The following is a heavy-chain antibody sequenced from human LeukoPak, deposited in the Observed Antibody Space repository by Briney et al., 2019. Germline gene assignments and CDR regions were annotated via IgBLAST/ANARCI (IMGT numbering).Heavy chain of an antibody. CDR3: ARRVVIGDWFDP. Sequence: GGSLRLSCAASGFTFSDYYMSSIRQAPGKGLEWVSYISSSGSTIYYADSVKGRFTISRDNAKNSLYLQMNSLRAEDTAVYYCARRVVIGDWFDPWGQGTLVTVSS. CDR2: ISSSGSTI. J-gene: IGHJ5*02. CDR1: GFTFSDYY. D-gene: IGHD3-22*01. V-gene: IGHV3-11*01.